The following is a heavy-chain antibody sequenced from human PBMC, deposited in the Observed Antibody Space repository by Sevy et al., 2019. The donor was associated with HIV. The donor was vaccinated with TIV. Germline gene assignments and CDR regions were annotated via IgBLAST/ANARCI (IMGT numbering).Heavy chain of an antibody. J-gene: IGHJ4*02. D-gene: IGHD3-3*01. CDR2: ISSSGSTI. V-gene: IGHV3-11*01. CDR1: GFTFSDYY. Sequence: GGSLRLSCAASGFTFSDYYMSWIRQAPGKGLEWVSYISSSGSTIYYADSVKGRFTISRDNAKNSLYLQMNSLRAEDTAVYYCAREGEYYDFWRGHKQGYYFDYWGQGTLVTVSS. CDR3: AREGEYYDFWRGHKQGYYFDY.